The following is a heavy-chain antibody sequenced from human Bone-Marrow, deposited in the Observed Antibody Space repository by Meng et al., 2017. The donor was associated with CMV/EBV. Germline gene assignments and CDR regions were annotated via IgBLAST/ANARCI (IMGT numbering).Heavy chain of an antibody. Sequence: SETLSLTCTVSGGSISSGGYYWSWIRQHPGKGLEWIGYIYYSGSTYYNPSRKSRVTISVDTSKNQFSLKLSSVTAAETAVYYCARGGPYYDFWSGYSLFYYYYGMDVWGQGTTVTVSS. D-gene: IGHD3-3*01. CDR1: GGSISSGGYY. CDR3: ARGGPYYDFWSGYSLFYYYYGMDV. J-gene: IGHJ6*02. CDR2: IYYSGST. V-gene: IGHV4-31*03.